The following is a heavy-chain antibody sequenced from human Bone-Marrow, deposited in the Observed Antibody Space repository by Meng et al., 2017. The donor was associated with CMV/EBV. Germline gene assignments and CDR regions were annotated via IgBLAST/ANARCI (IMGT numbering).Heavy chain of an antibody. Sequence: GSLRLSCTVSGGSISSSSYYWGWIRQPPGKGLEWIGSIYYSGSTYYNPSLKSRVTISVDTSKNQFSLKLSSVTAADTAVYYCARHIDSGSYSGFDYWGQGTLVTVSS. D-gene: IGHD3-10*01. CDR1: GGSISSSSYY. CDR3: ARHIDSGSYSGFDY. CDR2: IYYSGST. V-gene: IGHV4-39*01. J-gene: IGHJ4*02.